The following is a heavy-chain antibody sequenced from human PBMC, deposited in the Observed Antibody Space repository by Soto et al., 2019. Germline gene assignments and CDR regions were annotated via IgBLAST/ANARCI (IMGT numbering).Heavy chain of an antibody. J-gene: IGHJ6*02. CDR1: GYTFTSYD. D-gene: IGHD3-3*01. CDR3: ARANYDFWSGYYIVYYYYGMDV. CDR2: MNPNSGNT. V-gene: IGHV1-8*01. Sequence: ASVKVSCXASGYTFTSYDINWVRQATGQGLEWMGWMNPNSGNTGYAQKFQGRVTMTRNTSISTAYMELSSLRSEDTAVYYCARANYDFWSGYYIVYYYYGMDVWGQGTTVTVSS.